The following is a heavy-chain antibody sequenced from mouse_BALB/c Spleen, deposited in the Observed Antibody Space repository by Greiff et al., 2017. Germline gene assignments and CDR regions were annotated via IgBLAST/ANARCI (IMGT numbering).Heavy chain of an antibody. CDR3: ARNMITAMDY. D-gene: IGHD2-4*01. J-gene: IGHJ4*01. V-gene: IGHV5-6-5*01. Sequence: EVKLVESGGGLVKPGGSLKLSCAASGFTFSSYAMSWVRQTPEKRLEWVASISSCGSTYYPDSVKGRFTISRDNARNILYLQMSSLRSEDTAMYYCARNMITAMDYWGQGTSVTVSA. CDR1: GFTFSSYA. CDR2: ISSCGST.